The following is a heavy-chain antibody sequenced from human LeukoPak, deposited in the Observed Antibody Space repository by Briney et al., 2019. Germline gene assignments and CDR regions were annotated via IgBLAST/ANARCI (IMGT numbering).Heavy chain of an antibody. CDR1: GYAFTSYG. CDR3: ARDRRYSGYDLFGY. D-gene: IGHD5-12*01. CDR2: ISAYNGNT. V-gene: IGHV1-18*01. Sequence: AASVKVSCKASGYAFTSYGISWVRQAPGQGLEWMGWISAYNGNTNYAQKLQGRVTMTTDTSTSTAYMELRSLRSDDTAVYYCARDRRYSGYDLFGYWGQGTLVTVSS. J-gene: IGHJ4*02.